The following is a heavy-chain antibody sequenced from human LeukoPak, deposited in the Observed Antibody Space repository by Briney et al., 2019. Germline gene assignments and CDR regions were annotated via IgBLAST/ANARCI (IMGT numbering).Heavy chain of an antibody. V-gene: IGHV3-NL1*01. D-gene: IGHD3-10*01. Sequence: GGSLRLSCAASGFTFRSYXXHWXXXAXXXXXXXXXXXXXXXRSSSFGASVKGSLTISCDNSKNTLYLQMDRLRAEDTALYYCAKAVTSDYHSLYSNSYMAVWGKGTTVTVSS. CDR3: AKAVTSDYHSLYSNSYMAV. CDR1: GFTFRSYX. J-gene: IGHJ6*03. CDR2: XXXXXRSS.